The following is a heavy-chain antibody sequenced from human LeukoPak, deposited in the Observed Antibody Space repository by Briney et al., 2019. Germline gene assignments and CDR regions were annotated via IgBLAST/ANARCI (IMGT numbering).Heavy chain of an antibody. CDR3: ARSGVLLWFGELSPPDY. Sequence: PGRSLRLSCAASGFTFSSYGMHWVRQAPGKGLEGVAVIWYDGSNKYYADSVKGRFTISSDNSKNPLYLQMNSLRAEDTAVYYCARSGVLLWFGELSPPDYWGQGTLVTVSS. CDR2: IWYDGSNK. D-gene: IGHD3-10*01. V-gene: IGHV3-33*01. CDR1: GFTFSSYG. J-gene: IGHJ4*02.